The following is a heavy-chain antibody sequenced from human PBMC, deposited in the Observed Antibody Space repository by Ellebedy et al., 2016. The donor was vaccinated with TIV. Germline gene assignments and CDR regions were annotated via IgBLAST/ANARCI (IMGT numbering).Heavy chain of an antibody. J-gene: IGHJ4*02. V-gene: IGHV3-66*01. Sequence: GESLKISCAASGFTVTRNYMSWVRQAPGGGLEWVSVIYTDGTTYYGDSVKGRFTISRDTSKNTLYLQMNSLIAEDTAVYYCARDYYGSGSYQDYWGQGTLVTVSS. CDR3: ARDYYGSGSYQDY. CDR2: IYTDGTT. CDR1: GFTVTRNY. D-gene: IGHD3-10*01.